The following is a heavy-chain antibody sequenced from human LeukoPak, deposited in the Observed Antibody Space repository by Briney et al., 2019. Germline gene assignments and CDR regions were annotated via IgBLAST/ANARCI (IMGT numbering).Heavy chain of an antibody. CDR1: GGSTSGYY. CDR2: IYYSGST. V-gene: IGHV4-59*01. Sequence: SETLSLTCTVSGGSTSGYYWSWIRQPPGKGLEWIGYIYYSGSTKYNPSLKSRVTISVDTSKNQFSLKLSSVTAADTAVYFCARGGVVVPAALPPDSWGQGTLVTVSS. D-gene: IGHD2-2*01. J-gene: IGHJ4*02. CDR3: ARGGVVVPAALPPDS.